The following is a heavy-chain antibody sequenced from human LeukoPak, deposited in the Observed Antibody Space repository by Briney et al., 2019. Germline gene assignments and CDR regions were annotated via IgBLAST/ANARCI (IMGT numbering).Heavy chain of an antibody. D-gene: IGHD6-13*01. CDR2: IYSGGST. Sequence: PGGSLRLSCAASGFTVSSNYMSWVRQAPGKGLEWVSVIYSGGSTYYEDSVKGRFTISRDNSKNTLYLQMNSLRAVDTAVYYCARGAAAAAYFDYWGQGTLVTASS. CDR1: GFTVSSNY. V-gene: IGHV3-53*01. J-gene: IGHJ4*02. CDR3: ARGAAAAAYFDY.